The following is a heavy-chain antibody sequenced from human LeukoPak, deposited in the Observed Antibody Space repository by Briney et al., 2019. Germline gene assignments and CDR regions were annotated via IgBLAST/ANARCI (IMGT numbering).Heavy chain of an antibody. CDR2: ISAYNGDT. D-gene: IGHD6-19*01. V-gene: IGHV1-18*01. CDR1: GGTFSSYG. J-gene: IGHJ4*02. CDR3: ARVRAVAGGDY. Sequence: ASVKVSCKASGGTFSSYGISWVRQAPGQGLEWMGWISAYNGDTNYAQKLQGRVTMTTDTSTSTAYMELRSLRSDDTAVYYCARVRAVAGGDYWGQGTLVTVSS.